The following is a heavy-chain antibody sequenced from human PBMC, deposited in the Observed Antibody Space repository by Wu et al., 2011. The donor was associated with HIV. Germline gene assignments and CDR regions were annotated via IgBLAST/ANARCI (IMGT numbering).Heavy chain of an antibody. CDR1: GYIFTGYY. CDR2: INPNFGGT. J-gene: IGHJ3*02. V-gene: IGHV1-2*02. CDR3: ARERCPSNKDCFGTFDI. D-gene: IGHD2-21*02. Sequence: QEPLVQSGAELKKPGASVKVSCKASGYIFTGYYMHWVRQAPGQGLEWMGWINPNFGGTNYAQKFQGRVTMTRDTSISTVYLQLSGLRSDDTAVYYCARERCPSNKDCFGTFDIWGQGINGHRLF.